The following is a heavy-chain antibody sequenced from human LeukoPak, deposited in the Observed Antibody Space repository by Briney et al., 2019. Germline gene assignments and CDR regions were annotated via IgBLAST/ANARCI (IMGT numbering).Heavy chain of an antibody. V-gene: IGHV3-53*01. Sequence: PGRSLRLSCAASGFTFSSYAMHWVRQAPGKGLEWVSVIYSGGSTYYADSVKGRFTISRDNSKNTLYLQMNSLRAEDTAVYYCARTENYYDSSGYYLNDYWGQGTLVTVSS. J-gene: IGHJ4*02. D-gene: IGHD3-22*01. CDR2: IYSGGST. CDR3: ARTENYYDSSGYYLNDY. CDR1: GFTFSSYA.